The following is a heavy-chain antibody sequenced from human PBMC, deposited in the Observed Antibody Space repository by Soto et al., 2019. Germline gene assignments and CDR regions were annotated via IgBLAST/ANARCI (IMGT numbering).Heavy chain of an antibody. CDR3: ARLPKGSVVTG. D-gene: IGHD2-21*02. V-gene: IGHV3-48*02. CDR1: GFSLRGHC. J-gene: IGHJ4*01. Sequence: VQLVESGGGVVSPGGSLRLSCVGSGFSLRGHCMNWVRQPPGKGLQWISYISSSSENIYYADSVKGRFTVSRDNAKNTLFLQMNSLRDDDSAIYYCARLPKGSVVTGWGQGSLVTVSS. CDR2: ISSSSENI.